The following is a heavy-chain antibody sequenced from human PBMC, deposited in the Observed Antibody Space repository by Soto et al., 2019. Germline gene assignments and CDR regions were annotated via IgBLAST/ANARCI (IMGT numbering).Heavy chain of an antibody. J-gene: IGHJ5*02. D-gene: IGHD4-4*01. CDR2: IYHGGTT. V-gene: IGHV4-38-2*02. Sequence: PSETLSLTCTVSGYSISSCSYWAWIGQPPGKGPEWISSIYHGGTTFYNPSLKSRVRMSVQTSKNQFSLNRMSVTAADTAVYYCARGRDYSWFDPWGQAILVTVSS. CDR1: GYSISSCSY. CDR3: ARGRDYSWFDP.